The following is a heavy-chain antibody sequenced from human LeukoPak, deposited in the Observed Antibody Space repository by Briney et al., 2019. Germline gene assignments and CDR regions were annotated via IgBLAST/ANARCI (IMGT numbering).Heavy chain of an antibody. CDR2: ISSSGSTI. D-gene: IGHD6-13*01. V-gene: IGHV3-48*03. CDR1: GFTFSSYE. CDR3: ARAKLGRTKYSSSLIDI. Sequence: PGGSLRLSCAASGFTFSSYEMNWVRQAPGKGLEWVSYISSSGSTIYYADSVKGRFTISRDNAKNSLYLQMNSLRAEDTAVYYCARAKLGRTKYSSSLIDIWGQGTMVTVSS. J-gene: IGHJ3*02.